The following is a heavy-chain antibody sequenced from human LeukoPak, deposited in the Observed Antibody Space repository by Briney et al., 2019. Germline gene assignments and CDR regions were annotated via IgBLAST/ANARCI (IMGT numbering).Heavy chain of an antibody. CDR3: AREVTTVTKGPNRDGMDV. Sequence: SETLSLTCTVSGGSIRSSYYYWGWIRQPPGKGLEWIGSIYDSGSTYYNPSLKSRVTISVDTSKNQFSLKLSSVTAADTAVYYCAREVTTVTKGPNRDGMDVWGQGTTVTVSS. CDR1: GGSIRSSYYY. D-gene: IGHD4-17*01. J-gene: IGHJ6*02. CDR2: IYDSGST. V-gene: IGHV4-39*02.